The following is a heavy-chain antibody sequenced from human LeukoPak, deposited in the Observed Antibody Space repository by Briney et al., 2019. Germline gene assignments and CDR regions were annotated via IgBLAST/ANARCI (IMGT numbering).Heavy chain of an antibody. CDR3: AKVVAGGEQFDG. Sequence: GGSLRLSCAVSGFTLSSYGMHWVRHAPGKGRGWVAVIWYDGSNKFYADSVKGRFTLSRDNSKNTLYMQINSVSAEHTGITYCAKVVAGGEQFDGWGQGTLVTVS. CDR1: GFTLSSYG. CDR2: IWYDGSNK. V-gene: IGHV3-33*06. J-gene: IGHJ4*02. D-gene: IGHD6-13*01.